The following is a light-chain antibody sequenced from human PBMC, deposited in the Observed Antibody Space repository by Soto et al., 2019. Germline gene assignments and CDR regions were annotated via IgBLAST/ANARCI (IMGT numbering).Light chain of an antibody. Sequence: EIVLTQSPATLSLSPGERATLSCRASQSVSSYLDWYQQKPGQAPRLLIYDASNRTTGTPARFSGSGSGTDFPLTISSLEPEDLAVYYCQQRTNWPPWTFGHGTKLEI. V-gene: IGKV3-11*01. CDR1: QSVSSY. CDR2: DAS. J-gene: IGKJ1*01. CDR3: QQRTNWPPWT.